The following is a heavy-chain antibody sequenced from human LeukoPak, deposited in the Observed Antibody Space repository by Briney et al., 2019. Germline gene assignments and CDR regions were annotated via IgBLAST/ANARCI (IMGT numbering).Heavy chain of an antibody. CDR3: ARETSLYCSGNDCYWAFDR. Sequence: GGSLRLSCVGSGFTFANYWMSWVRQAPGKGPEWVANIKQDESKTYYLDSVKGRFTISRDNAKNSLYLQINSLRAEDTAVYYCARETSLYCSGNDCYWAFDRWGQGTLVTVSS. D-gene: IGHD2-8*02. J-gene: IGHJ5*02. V-gene: IGHV3-7*01. CDR2: IKQDESKT. CDR1: GFTFANYW.